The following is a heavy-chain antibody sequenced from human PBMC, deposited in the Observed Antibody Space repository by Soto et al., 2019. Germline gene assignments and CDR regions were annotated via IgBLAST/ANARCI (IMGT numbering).Heavy chain of an antibody. CDR2: ITPILGIP. D-gene: IGHD4-17*01. V-gene: IGHV1-69*02. Sequence: QVQLVQSGAEVRKPGSSVKVSCTTFGATLSNHIISWVRLAPGQGLEWMGRITPILGIPNYSQKFQDRVTVTADRSTKSVYTELSSVRSETTAVYSRARGVGVDHGNYKSWGQGTLVSVAS. CDR1: GATLSNHI. CDR3: ARGVGVDHGNYKS. J-gene: IGHJ5*02.